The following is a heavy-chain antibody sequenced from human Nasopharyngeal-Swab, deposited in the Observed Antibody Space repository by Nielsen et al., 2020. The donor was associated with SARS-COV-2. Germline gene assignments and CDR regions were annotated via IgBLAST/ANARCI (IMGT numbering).Heavy chain of an antibody. CDR2: INHRGST. D-gene: IGHD2-2*01. J-gene: IGHJ6*02. CDR3: ASPYCSSTSCYYYYGMDV. Sequence: SETLSLTCAVYGGSFSGYYWSWIRQPPGKGLEWMGEINHRGSTNYNPSLKSRVTISVDTSKNQFSLKLSSVTAADTAVYYCASPYCSSTSCYYYYGMDVWGQGTTVTVSS. V-gene: IGHV4-34*01. CDR1: GGSFSGYY.